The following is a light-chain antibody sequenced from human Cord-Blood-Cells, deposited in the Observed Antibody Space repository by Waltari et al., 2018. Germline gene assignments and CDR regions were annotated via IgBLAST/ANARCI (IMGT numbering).Light chain of an antibody. J-gene: IGKJ3*01. CDR1: QSISSW. CDR2: DAP. Sequence: DIQMTQSPSTLSASVGDRVTITCRASQSISSWLAWYQQKPVKAPKLLIYDAPSLESGVPSSVSGSGSGTEFTLTISSLQPDDFATYYCQQYNIYSPFTFGPGTKVDIK. CDR3: QQYNIYSPFT. V-gene: IGKV1-5*01.